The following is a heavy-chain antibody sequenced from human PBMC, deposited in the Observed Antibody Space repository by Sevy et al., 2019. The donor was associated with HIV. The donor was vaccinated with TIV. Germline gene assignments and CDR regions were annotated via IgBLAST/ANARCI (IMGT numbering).Heavy chain of an antibody. J-gene: IGHJ6*02. Sequence: GGSLRLSCEASGFSFNWYWMSWVRQTPEKGLEWVANINQGGSEKNYVDSVKGRFTISRDNAKNSLYLQMNSLTAEDTAVYYCARPRANYVDNYFFYAMDVWGQGTTVTVSS. CDR1: GFSFNWYW. D-gene: IGHD4-17*01. CDR2: INQGGSEK. V-gene: IGHV3-7*01. CDR3: ARPRANYVDNYFFYAMDV.